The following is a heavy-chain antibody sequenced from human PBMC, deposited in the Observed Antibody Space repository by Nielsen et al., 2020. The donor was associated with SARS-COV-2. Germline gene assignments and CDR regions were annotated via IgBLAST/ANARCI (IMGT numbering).Heavy chain of an antibody. Sequence: GGSLRLSCAASGFTFSSYGMHWVRQAPGKGLEWVAVISYDGSNKYYADSVKGRFTISRDNSKNTLYLQMNSLRAEDTAVYYCAKDRDGGWSFDYWGQGTLVTVSS. J-gene: IGHJ4*02. D-gene: IGHD6-19*01. V-gene: IGHV3-30*18. CDR3: AKDRDGGWSFDY. CDR2: ISYDGSNK. CDR1: GFTFSSYG.